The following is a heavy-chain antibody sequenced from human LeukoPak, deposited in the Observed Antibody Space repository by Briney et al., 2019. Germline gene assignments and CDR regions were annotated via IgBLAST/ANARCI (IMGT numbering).Heavy chain of an antibody. J-gene: IGHJ3*02. V-gene: IGHV3-74*03. CDR3: AKHPAFDI. Sequence: GGSLRLSCAASGFTFSSYWMHWVRQAPGKGPVWVSRINSEGTGTMYADSVKGRFTISRDNAKNTLYLQMNSLRAEDTAVYYCAKHPAFDIWGQGTMVTVSS. CDR2: INSEGTGT. CDR1: GFTFSSYW.